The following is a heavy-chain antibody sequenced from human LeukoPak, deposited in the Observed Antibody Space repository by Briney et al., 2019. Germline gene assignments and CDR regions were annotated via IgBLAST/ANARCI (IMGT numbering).Heavy chain of an antibody. D-gene: IGHD3-3*01. CDR3: ATYGRLSGPNWFDP. CDR1: GYTFTSYA. J-gene: IGHJ5*02. CDR2: INTNTGNP. V-gene: IGHV7-4-1*02. Sequence: ASVKVSCKASGYTFTSYAMNWVRQAPGQGLEWMGWINTNTGNPTYAQGFTGRFVFSLDTSVSTAYLQISSLKAEDTAVYYCATYGRLSGPNWFDPWGQGTLVTVSS.